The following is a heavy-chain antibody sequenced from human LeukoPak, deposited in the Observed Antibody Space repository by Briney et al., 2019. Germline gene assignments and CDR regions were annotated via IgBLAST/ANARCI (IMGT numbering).Heavy chain of an antibody. CDR2: INPNSGGT. Sequence: GASVKVSCKASGYTFTGYYMHWVRQAPGQGLGWMGWINPNSGGTNYAQKFRGRVIMTRDTSISTAYMELSRLRSDDTAVYYCARGDYDSSGYAFDIWGQGTMVTVSS. CDR1: GYTFTGYY. V-gene: IGHV1-2*02. CDR3: ARGDYDSSGYAFDI. J-gene: IGHJ3*02. D-gene: IGHD3-22*01.